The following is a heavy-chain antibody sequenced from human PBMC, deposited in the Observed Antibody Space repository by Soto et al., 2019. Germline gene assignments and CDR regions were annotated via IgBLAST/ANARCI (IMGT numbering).Heavy chain of an antibody. CDR2: IYYSGST. D-gene: IGHD2-2*01. V-gene: IGHV4-31*03. Sequence: SETLSLTCTVSGGSISSGGYYWSWIRQHPGKGLEWIGYIYYSGSTYYNPSLKSRVTISVDTSKNQFSLKLSSVTAADTAVYYCARAACSSTSCYFATVDYYYYMDVWGKGTTVTVSS. CDR1: GGSISSGGYY. J-gene: IGHJ6*03. CDR3: ARAACSSTSCYFATVDYYYYMDV.